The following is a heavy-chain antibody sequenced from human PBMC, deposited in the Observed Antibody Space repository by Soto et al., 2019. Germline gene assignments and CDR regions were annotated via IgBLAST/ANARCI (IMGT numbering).Heavy chain of an antibody. J-gene: IGHJ4*02. V-gene: IGHV3-30-3*01. CDR1: GFTFSSYA. CDR3: ASMDLGELSFDY. Sequence: GGSLRLSCAASGFTFSSYAMHWVRQAPGKGLEWVAVISYDGSNKYYADSVKGRFTISRDNSKNTLYLQMNSLRAEDTAVYYCASMDLGELSFDYWGQGTLVTVSS. CDR2: ISYDGSNK. D-gene: IGHD3-16*02.